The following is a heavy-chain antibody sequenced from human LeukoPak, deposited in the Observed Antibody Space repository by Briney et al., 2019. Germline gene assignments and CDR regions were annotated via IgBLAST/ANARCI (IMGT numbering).Heavy chain of an antibody. CDR1: GYSISSGYY. CDR2: IYHSGST. V-gene: IGHV4-38-2*02. J-gene: IGHJ4*02. Sequence: PSETLSLTCTVSGYSISSGYYWGWIRPPPGKGLEWIGSIYHSGSTYYNPSLKGRVTTSVDTSKNQFSLKLSSVTAADTAVYYCARDMGGDYWGQGTLVTVSS. D-gene: IGHD3-10*01. CDR3: ARDMGGDY.